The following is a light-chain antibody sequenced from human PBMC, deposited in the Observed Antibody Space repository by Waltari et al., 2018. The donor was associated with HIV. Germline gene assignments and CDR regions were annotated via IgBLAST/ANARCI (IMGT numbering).Light chain of an antibody. V-gene: IGLV1-51*01. Sequence: QSVLTQPPSVSAAPGQKVTISCSRSSPNIGHDYVSWYQHVPGAAPRLLIYDNSKRPSGIPDRFSGSESGTSATLAITGLQTGDEADYYCGTWDRTLGGGVFGGGTKLTVL. CDR3: GTWDRTLGGGV. CDR2: DNS. J-gene: IGLJ3*02. CDR1: SPNIGHDY.